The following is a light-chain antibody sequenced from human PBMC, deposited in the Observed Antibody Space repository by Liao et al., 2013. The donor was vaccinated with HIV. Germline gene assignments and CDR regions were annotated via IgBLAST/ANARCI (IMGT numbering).Light chain of an antibody. CDR1: NIGSKS. CDR3: HVWDSATDHYV. Sequence: SYVLTQPPSVSVAPGKTARITCGENNIGSKSVHWYQQKPGQAPVLVIYFDSDRPSGIPERFSGSNSGNTATLTISRVEAGDEADYYCHVWDSATDHYVFGTGTKVTVL. J-gene: IGLJ1*01. V-gene: IGLV3-21*04. CDR2: FDS.